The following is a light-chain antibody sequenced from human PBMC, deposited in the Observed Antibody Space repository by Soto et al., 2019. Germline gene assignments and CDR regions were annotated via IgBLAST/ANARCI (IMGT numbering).Light chain of an antibody. CDR1: QSISSW. J-gene: IGKJ5*01. Sequence: DIQMTQSPSTLSASVGDRVTITCRASQSISSWLAWYQQKPGKAPKFLIYKASSLESGVPSRFSGSGSGTEFTITIRSLQPEDFAVYYCQKYNNWPPITFGQVTRPEIK. V-gene: IGKV1-5*03. CDR3: QKYNNWPPIT. CDR2: KAS.